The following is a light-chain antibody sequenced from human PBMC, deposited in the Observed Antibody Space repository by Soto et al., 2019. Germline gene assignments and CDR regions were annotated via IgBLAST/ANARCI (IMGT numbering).Light chain of an antibody. CDR2: EGI. V-gene: IGLV2-23*01. CDR1: SSTVGGFNV. J-gene: IGLJ1*01. Sequence: QSALTQPASVSGSPGQSITISCTGTSSTVGGFNVVSWHQQHPGKAPKVIIYEGIKRPSGVSNRFSGSNSGSTASLTISGLQAEDEADYYCCSYVGATTYVFGTGTKVTVL. CDR3: CSYVGATTYV.